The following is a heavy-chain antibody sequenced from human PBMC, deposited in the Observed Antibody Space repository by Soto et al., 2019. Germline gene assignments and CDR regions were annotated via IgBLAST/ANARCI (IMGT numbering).Heavy chain of an antibody. D-gene: IGHD1-1*01. CDR3: ARRQLEPRGYWYFDL. CDR2: IYYSGST. V-gene: IGHV4-39*01. J-gene: IGHJ2*01. Sequence: QLQLQESGPGLVKPSETLSLTCTVSGGSISSSSYYWGWIRQPPGKGLEWIGSIYYSGSTYYNPSLKSRVTISVDTSKNQFSLKLSSVTAADTAVYYCARRQLEPRGYWYFDLWGRGTLVTVSS. CDR1: GGSISSSSYY.